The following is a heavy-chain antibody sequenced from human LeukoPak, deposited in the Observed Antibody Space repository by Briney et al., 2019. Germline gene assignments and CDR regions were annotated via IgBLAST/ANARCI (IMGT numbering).Heavy chain of an antibody. CDR3: AKTGVYYDFWSGYSPLNSYDY. CDR2: ISGSGGST. Sequence: GGSLRLSCAASGFTFSSYAMSWVRQAPGKGLEWVSAISGSGGSTYYADSVKGRSTISRDNSKNTLYLQMNSLRAEDTAVYYCAKTGVYYDFWSGYSPLNSYDYWGQGTLVTVSS. J-gene: IGHJ4*02. CDR1: GFTFSSYA. V-gene: IGHV3-23*01. D-gene: IGHD3-3*01.